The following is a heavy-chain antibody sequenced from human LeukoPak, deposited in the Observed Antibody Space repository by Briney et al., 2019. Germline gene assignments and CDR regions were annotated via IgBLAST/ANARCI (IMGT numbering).Heavy chain of an antibody. CDR2: IFDIEHK. V-gene: IGHV3-53*01. CDR1: GFSVSRNY. J-gene: IGHJ4*02. Sequence: GGSLRLSCEVSGFSVSRNYMSWVRQAPGKGLEWVSVIFDIEHKYCAASVEGRFTISRDNSRNTLYLQMNSLRAEDTGVYYCARESVQDYEYVWGTARHFDSWGQGTLVIVSS. D-gene: IGHD3-16*01. CDR3: ARESVQDYEYVWGTARHFDS.